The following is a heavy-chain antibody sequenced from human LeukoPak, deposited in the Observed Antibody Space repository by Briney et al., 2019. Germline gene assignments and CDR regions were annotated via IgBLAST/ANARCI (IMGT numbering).Heavy chain of an antibody. J-gene: IGHJ4*02. CDR3: ARRYDSSGYYDY. CDR1: GGTFSSYT. CDR2: IIPIPGIA. D-gene: IGHD3-22*01. Sequence: SVKVSCKASGGTFSSYTISWVRQAPGQGLEWMGRIIPIPGIANYAQKFQGRVTITADKSTSTAYMELSSLRSEDTAVYYCARRYDSSGYYDYWGQGTLVTVSS. V-gene: IGHV1-69*02.